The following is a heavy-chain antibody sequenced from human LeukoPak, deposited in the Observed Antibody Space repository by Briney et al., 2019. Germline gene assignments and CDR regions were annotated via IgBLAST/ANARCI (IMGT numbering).Heavy chain of an antibody. CDR3: AREPYYYDSSGYYPPFDY. V-gene: IGHV1-18*01. Sequence: ASVKVSCKASGYTFTSYGISWVRQAPGQGLEWMGWISAYNGNTNYAQKLQGRVTMTTDTSTSTAYMELRSLRSDDTAVYYCAREPYYYDSSGYYPPFDYWGQGTLVTVSS. CDR1: GYTFTSYG. D-gene: IGHD3-22*01. CDR2: ISAYNGNT. J-gene: IGHJ4*02.